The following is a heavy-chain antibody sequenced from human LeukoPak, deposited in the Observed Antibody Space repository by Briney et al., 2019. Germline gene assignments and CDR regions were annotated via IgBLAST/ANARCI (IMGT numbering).Heavy chain of an antibody. CDR2: IYHSGST. Sequence: SETLSLTCTVSGYSISSGDYWGWIRQPPGKGLEWIGSIYHSGSTYYNPSLKGRVTISVDTSKNQFSLKLSSVTAADTAVYYCARASDVSLRGYYYYYMDVWGKGTTVTVSS. CDR1: GYSISSGDY. V-gene: IGHV4-38-2*02. J-gene: IGHJ6*03. D-gene: IGHD5/OR15-5a*01. CDR3: ARASDVSLRGYYYYYMDV.